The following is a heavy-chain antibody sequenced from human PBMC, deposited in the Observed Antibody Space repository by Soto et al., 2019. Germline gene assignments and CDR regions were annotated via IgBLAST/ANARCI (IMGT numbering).Heavy chain of an antibody. CDR2: IITIFGTA. D-gene: IGHD1-26*01. Sequence: QVQMVQSGAEVKKPGSSVKVSCKASGGTFSSYSINWVRQAPGQGLEWMGEIITIFGTANYTQKFQGRVTITADESTSTAYMELSSLRSEDTAVYSCARDGGRHSGGIDYCGQGTLVTVSS. CDR3: ARDGGRHSGGIDY. CDR1: GGTFSSYS. V-gene: IGHV1-69*01. J-gene: IGHJ4*02.